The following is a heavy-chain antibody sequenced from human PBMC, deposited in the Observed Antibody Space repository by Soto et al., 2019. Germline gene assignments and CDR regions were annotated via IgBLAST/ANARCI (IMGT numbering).Heavy chain of an antibody. D-gene: IGHD6-13*01. Sequence: GESLKISCKGSGYSFTSYWIGWVRQMPGKGLEWMGIIYPGDSDTRYSPSFQGQVTISADKSISTAYLQWSSLKASDTAMYYCARHRISCSWYRVHYYYGMDVWGQGTTVTVSS. CDR1: GYSFTSYW. V-gene: IGHV5-51*01. J-gene: IGHJ6*02. CDR2: IYPGDSDT. CDR3: ARHRISCSWYRVHYYYGMDV.